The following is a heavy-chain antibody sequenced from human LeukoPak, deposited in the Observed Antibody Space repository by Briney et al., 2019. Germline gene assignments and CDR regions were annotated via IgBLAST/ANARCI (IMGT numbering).Heavy chain of an antibody. V-gene: IGHV3-53*01. D-gene: IGHD3-22*01. CDR3: ARGYYDSSGVPVLDY. CDR1: GFTFSSSA. CDR2: IYSGGST. Sequence: GGSLRLSCAASGFTFSSSAMSWVRQAPGKGLEWVSVIYSGGSTYYADSVKGRFTISRDNSKNTLYLQMNSLRAEDTAVYYCARGYYDSSGVPVLDYWGQGTLVTVSS. J-gene: IGHJ4*02.